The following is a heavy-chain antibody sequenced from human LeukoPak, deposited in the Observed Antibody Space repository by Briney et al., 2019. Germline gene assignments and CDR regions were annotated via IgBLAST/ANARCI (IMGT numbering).Heavy chain of an antibody. CDR1: GGSITTYY. V-gene: IGHV4-59*01. D-gene: IGHD1-26*01. CDR2: IYHSGTN. CDR3: ARSSGSYRPFDY. J-gene: IGHJ4*02. Sequence: SETLSLTCTVSGGSITTYYWSWIRRPPGKGLEWIGYIYHSGTNKYNPSLKSRVTISVDTSKNQFSLKLSSVTAADTAVYYCARSSGSYRPFDYWGQGTLVTVSS.